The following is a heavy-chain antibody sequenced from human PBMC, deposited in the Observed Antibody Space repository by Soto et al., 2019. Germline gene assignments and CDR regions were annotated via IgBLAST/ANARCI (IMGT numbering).Heavy chain of an antibody. V-gene: IGHV4-30-4*01. CDR1: GGSISSGDYY. J-gene: IGHJ5*02. CDR2: IYYSGST. Sequence: QVQLQESGPGLVKPSQTLSLTCTVSGGSISSGDYYWSWIRQPPGKGLGWIGYIYYSGSTYYNPSLKSRVTISVDTSKNQFSLKLSSVTAADTAVYYCARSYYDILTGYQWFDPWGQGTLVTVSS. D-gene: IGHD3-9*01. CDR3: ARSYYDILTGYQWFDP.